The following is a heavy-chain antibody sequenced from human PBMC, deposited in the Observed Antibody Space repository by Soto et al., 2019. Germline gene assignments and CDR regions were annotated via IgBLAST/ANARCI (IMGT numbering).Heavy chain of an antibody. J-gene: IGHJ4*02. D-gene: IGHD1-1*01. CDR3: ARNDKNWNYCDY. V-gene: IGHV5-51*01. CDR1: GYTFTSYW. CDR2: IYPADSDT. Sequence: GESLKISCKGFGYTFTSYWIGLVRQMPGKGLEWMGIIYPADSDTRYSPSFQGQVTISADKSISTAYLQWSSLKASDTAMYYCARNDKNWNYCDYWGQGTLVTVSS.